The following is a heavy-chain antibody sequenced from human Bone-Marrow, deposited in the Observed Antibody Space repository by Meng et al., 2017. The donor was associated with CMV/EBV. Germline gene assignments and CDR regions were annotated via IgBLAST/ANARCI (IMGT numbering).Heavy chain of an antibody. Sequence: SCKASGYTFTGYYMHWVRQAPGQGLEWMGRINPNSGATNYAQKFQGRVTMTRDTSISTAYMELSRLRSDDTAMYYCARGPSPVTIDYWGQGTLVTVSS. CDR3: ARGPSPVTIDY. CDR1: GYTFTGYY. V-gene: IGHV1-2*06. CDR2: INPNSGAT. J-gene: IGHJ4*02. D-gene: IGHD4-17*01.